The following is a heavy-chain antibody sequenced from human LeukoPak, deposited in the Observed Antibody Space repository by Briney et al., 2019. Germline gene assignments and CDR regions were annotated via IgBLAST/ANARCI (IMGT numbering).Heavy chain of an antibody. Sequence: ASVTVSFKASGYTFTNYGISWVRQAPGQGGEGMGWISAYNGNKNYAQKLQGRVTITIERDTRTDYMELRSLISDDTAVYYCARAAAAAMANYFDYWGQGTLVTVSS. CDR1: GYTFTNYG. CDR2: ISAYNGNK. J-gene: IGHJ4*02. V-gene: IGHV1-18*01. CDR3: ARAAAAAMANYFDY. D-gene: IGHD2-2*01.